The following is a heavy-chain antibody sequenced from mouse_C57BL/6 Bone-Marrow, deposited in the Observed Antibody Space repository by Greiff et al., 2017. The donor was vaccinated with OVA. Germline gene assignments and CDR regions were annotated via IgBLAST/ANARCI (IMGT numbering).Heavy chain of an antibody. Sequence: QVQLQQPGAELVMPGASVKLSCKASGYTFTSYWMHWVKQRPGQGLEWIGEIDPSDSYTNYNQKFKGKATLTVDTSSSTAYMQLSSLTSEDSAVSNCARSILRYFGVWGTGTTVTASS. V-gene: IGHV1-69*01. CDR2: IDPSDSYT. D-gene: IGHD1-1*01. CDR3: ARSILRYFGV. CDR1: GYTFTSYW. J-gene: IGHJ1*03.